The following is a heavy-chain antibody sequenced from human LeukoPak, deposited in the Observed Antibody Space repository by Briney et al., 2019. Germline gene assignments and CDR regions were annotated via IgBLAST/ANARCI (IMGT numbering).Heavy chain of an antibody. CDR1: GGSISSNSYY. Sequence: SETLSLTCTVSGGSISSNSYYWGWIRQPPGKGLEWIGSIYYSGSIYNNPSLKSRVTISVDTAKNQFSLKLTSVTASDTVVYYCARPRVSSGWTVDYWGQGTLVPVSS. CDR3: ARPRVSSGWTVDY. CDR2: IYYSGSI. V-gene: IGHV4-39*01. D-gene: IGHD6-19*01. J-gene: IGHJ4*02.